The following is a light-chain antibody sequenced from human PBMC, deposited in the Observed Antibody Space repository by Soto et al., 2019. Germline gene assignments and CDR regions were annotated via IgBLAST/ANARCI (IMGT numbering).Light chain of an antibody. Sequence: NVLTQSPGTLSLSPGERATLSCRASQSVSSRSLAWYQQKPGQAPRLLIYDASSRATGIPDRFSGSGSGTDFTLSISSLEPEDFAVYYCQQYGSSPLSFGGGTKVDI. CDR1: QSVSSRS. CDR3: QQYGSSPLS. J-gene: IGKJ4*01. V-gene: IGKV3-20*01. CDR2: DAS.